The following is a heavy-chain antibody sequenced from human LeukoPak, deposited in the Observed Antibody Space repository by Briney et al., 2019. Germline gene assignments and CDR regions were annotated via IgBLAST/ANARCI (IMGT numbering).Heavy chain of an antibody. CDR1: GFTFSSYW. Sequence: GGSVRLSCAASGFTFSSYWMSWVRQAPGKGLEWVANIKQDGSEKYYVDPVKGRFTISRDNAKNSLYLQMNSLRAEDTAVYYCARDLRGSGWYFDYWGQGTLVTVSS. CDR2: IKQDGSEK. V-gene: IGHV3-7*01. J-gene: IGHJ4*02. D-gene: IGHD6-19*01. CDR3: ARDLRGSGWYFDY.